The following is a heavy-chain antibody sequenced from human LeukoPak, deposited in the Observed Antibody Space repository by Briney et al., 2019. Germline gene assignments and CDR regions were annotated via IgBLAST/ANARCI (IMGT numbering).Heavy chain of an antibody. Sequence: ASVKVSCKTSGYTFTAYYMHWVRQAPGQGLEWMGWTNPNSDFTNFAQNFQGRVTMTSDTSISTTYMELSRLRSDDTAVYYCARAISAGSPITASDCWGQGTLVTVSS. D-gene: IGHD2-15*01. CDR3: ARAISAGSPITASDC. CDR2: TNPNSDFT. CDR1: GYTFTAYY. J-gene: IGHJ4*02. V-gene: IGHV1-2*02.